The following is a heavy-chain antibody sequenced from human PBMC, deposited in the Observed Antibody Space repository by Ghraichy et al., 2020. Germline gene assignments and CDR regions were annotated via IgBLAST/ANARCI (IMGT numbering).Heavy chain of an antibody. Sequence: GGSLRLSCAASGFSFSSSWMSWVRQAPGKGLEWVANIKQDGNEKYYVDSVKGRFTISRDNAKNSVYLQMNSLRAEDTAVYYCSRGTGGSTWGQGTLVTVSS. CDR2: IKQDGNEK. D-gene: IGHD2-8*02. CDR1: GFSFSSSW. V-gene: IGHV3-7*04. CDR3: SRGTGGST. J-gene: IGHJ5*02.